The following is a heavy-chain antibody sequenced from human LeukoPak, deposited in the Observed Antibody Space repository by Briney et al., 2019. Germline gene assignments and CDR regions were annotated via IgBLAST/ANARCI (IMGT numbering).Heavy chain of an antibody. CDR3: ARDGPLDYDRTGYYIDH. V-gene: IGHV3-21*01. Sequence: GGSLRLSCAASGFTVSSNSMNWVRQAPGKGLEWVSSISGSSSYIHYADSVKGRFTISRDNAKNSLYLQINSLRAEDTAVYYCARDGPLDYDRTGYYIDHWGQGTLVTVSS. D-gene: IGHD3-22*01. CDR1: GFTVSSNS. CDR2: ISGSSSYI. J-gene: IGHJ4*02.